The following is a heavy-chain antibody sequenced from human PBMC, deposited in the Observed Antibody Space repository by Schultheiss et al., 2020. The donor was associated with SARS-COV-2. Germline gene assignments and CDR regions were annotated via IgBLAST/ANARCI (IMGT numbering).Heavy chain of an antibody. CDR2: ISNSGSTI. V-gene: IGHV3-11*04. J-gene: IGHJ6*02. CDR3: ARETLDSSWYTRRWSIRYGMDV. Sequence: GGSLRLSCAASGFTFSAYSMTWIRQAPGKGLEWVSHISNSGSTIYYADSVKGRFTVSRDNAQKSLYLQMNSLRAEDTAVYYCARETLDSSWYTRRWSIRYGMDVWGQGTTVTVSS. D-gene: IGHD6-13*01. CDR1: GFTFSAYS.